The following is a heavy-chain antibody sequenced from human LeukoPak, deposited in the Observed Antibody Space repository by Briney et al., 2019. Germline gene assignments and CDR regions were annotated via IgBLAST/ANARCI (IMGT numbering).Heavy chain of an antibody. Sequence: HPGGSLRLSCAASGFTFSSYWMHWVRQAPGKGLVWVSRINSDGSSTSYADSVKGRFTISRDNAKNTLYLQMNSLRAEDTAVYYCAREYYYDSSGYYPVDYWGQGTLVTVSS. CDR1: GFTFSSYW. J-gene: IGHJ4*02. CDR3: AREYYYDSSGYYPVDY. CDR2: INSDGSST. D-gene: IGHD3-22*01. V-gene: IGHV3-74*01.